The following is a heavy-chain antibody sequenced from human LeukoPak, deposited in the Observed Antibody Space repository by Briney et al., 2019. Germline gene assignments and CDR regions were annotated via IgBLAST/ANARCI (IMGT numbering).Heavy chain of an antibody. CDR1: AFSVTSNY. Sequence: GGSLRLSCATSAFSVTSNYMSWVRQATGKGLEGVSVFYKYGSKYHADSVKGRFTISRDNAKNTVNLHMNTLRVEDTGLYYCTRDSGGDTNGYPSRWGQGTLVTVSS. D-gene: IGHD2-8*01. J-gene: IGHJ4*02. CDR2: FYKYGSK. CDR3: TRDSGGDTNGYPSR. V-gene: IGHV3-66*01.